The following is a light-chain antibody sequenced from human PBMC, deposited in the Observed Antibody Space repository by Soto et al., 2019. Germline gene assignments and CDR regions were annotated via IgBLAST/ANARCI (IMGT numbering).Light chain of an antibody. Sequence: DIVMTQTPLSLPVTPGEPASISCRSSQSLLHTNGYNYLDWYLQKPGQSPQLLISLGSDRASGVPDRFSGSGSGKEFTLKISRVEAEDVGVYYCMQDLRTQRTFGGGTKVEIK. CDR2: LGS. CDR3: MQDLRTQRT. CDR1: QSLLHTNGYNY. J-gene: IGKJ4*01. V-gene: IGKV2-28*01.